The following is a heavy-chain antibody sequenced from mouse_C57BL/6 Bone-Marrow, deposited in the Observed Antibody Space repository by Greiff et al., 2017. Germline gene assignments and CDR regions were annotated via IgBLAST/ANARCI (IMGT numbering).Heavy chain of an antibody. CDR1: GYSFTGYY. Sequence: VQLQQSGPELVKPGASVKISCKASGYSFTGYYMNWVKQSPEKSLEWIGEINPSTGGTTYNQKFKAKAILSVDKSSSTAYMQLKSLTSEDSAVYYCAILRYGYFDYWGQGTTLTVSS. V-gene: IGHV1-42*01. CDR3: AILRYGYFDY. J-gene: IGHJ2*01. CDR2: INPSTGGT. D-gene: IGHD1-1*01.